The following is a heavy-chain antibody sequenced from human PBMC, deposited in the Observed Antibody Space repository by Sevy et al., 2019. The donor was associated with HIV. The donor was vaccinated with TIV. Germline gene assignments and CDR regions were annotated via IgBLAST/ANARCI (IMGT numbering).Heavy chain of an antibody. CDR1: GFTFSDHG. CDR3: AKEDYGGNLPNYFAS. CDR2: ISYDGNNR. V-gene: IGHV3-30*18. J-gene: IGHJ4*02. Sequence: GGSLRLSCAASGFTFSDHGMHWVRQAPGKGLDWVGAISYDGNNRYYAHSVKGRFTISRDNSKNTLYLQMDSVRPEDTAVYYCAKEDYGGNLPNYFASWGQGTRVTVSS. D-gene: IGHD4-17*01.